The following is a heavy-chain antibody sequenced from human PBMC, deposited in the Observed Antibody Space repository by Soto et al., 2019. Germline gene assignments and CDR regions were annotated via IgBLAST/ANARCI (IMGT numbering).Heavy chain of an antibody. Sequence: SETLSLTCSVSGGSINSYWWSWIRQPAGKGLEWIGRVYSSGTTDYNPSLNSRATLSVETSKNQFSLKLTSVTAADTAVYYCARDIGSYAYAEGYWGQGIQVTVSS. D-gene: IGHD2-2*01. V-gene: IGHV4-4*07. CDR1: GGSINSYW. CDR2: VYSSGTT. J-gene: IGHJ4*02. CDR3: ARDIGSYAYAEGY.